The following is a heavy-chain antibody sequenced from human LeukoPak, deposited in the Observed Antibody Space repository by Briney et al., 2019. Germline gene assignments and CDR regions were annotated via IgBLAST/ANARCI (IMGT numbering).Heavy chain of an antibody. CDR3: TTGYYDSSGSIFDY. CDR1: GFTFSKAW. J-gene: IGHJ4*02. V-gene: IGHV3-15*01. D-gene: IGHD3-22*01. Sequence: GGSLRLSCAHSGFTFSKAWMTWVREAPGKGLEWVGRVKRGIDGATADYNVPVKGRFIISRDDSRNTLYLQMNSLTIEDTGVYYCTTGYYDSSGSIFDYWGQGTLVTVSS. CDR2: VKRGIDGATA.